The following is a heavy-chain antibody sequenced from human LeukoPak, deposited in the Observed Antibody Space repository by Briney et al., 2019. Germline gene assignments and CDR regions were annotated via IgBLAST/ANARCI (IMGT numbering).Heavy chain of an antibody. CDR2: IYYSGST. J-gene: IGHJ4*02. V-gene: IGHV4-59*01. CDR3: ARAVITFGGAVAKGFDC. D-gene: IGHD3-16*01. CDR1: GASFSTYY. Sequence: VKPSETLSLTCTVSGASFSTYYWSWIRLPPGKGLEWIGYIYYSGSTDYNPSLKSRVTMSLDTSKNQFSLNLNSVTAADTAIYYCARAVITFGGAVAKGFDCWGQGTLVTVSS.